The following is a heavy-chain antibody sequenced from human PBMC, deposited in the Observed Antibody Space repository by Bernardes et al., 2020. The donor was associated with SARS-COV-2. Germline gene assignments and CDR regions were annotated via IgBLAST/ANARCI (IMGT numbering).Heavy chain of an antibody. CDR2: IKNDGTEK. D-gene: IGHD5-12*01. J-gene: IGHJ4*02. CDR3: VTGGYTFSF. Sequence: AGSLRLSCTVSGFSFSSYWMTWVRQAPGKGLEWVANIKNDGTEKNYVDSVRGRFSISRDNSNNSLYLQTNNLRAEDTAIYYCVTGGYTFSFWGQGTLVTVSS. CDR1: GFSFSSYW. V-gene: IGHV3-7*03.